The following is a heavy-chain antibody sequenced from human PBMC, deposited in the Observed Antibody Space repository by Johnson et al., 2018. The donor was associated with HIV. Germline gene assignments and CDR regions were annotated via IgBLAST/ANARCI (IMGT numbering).Heavy chain of an antibody. CDR3: ARGGPYYYDSSGYGAFDI. D-gene: IGHD3-22*01. J-gene: IGHJ3*02. CDR2: IYSGGST. CDR1: GLTFSSYA. V-gene: IGHV3-NL1*01. Sequence: QVQLVESGGGVVQPGRSLRLSCAASGLTFSSYAMHWVRQAPGKGLEWVSVIYSGGSTYYADSVKGRFTISRDNSKNTLYLQMNSLRAEDTALYYCARGGPYYYDSSGYGAFDIWGQGTMVTVSS.